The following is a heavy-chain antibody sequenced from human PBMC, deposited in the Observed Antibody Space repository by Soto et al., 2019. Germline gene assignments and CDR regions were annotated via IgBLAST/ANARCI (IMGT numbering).Heavy chain of an antibody. V-gene: IGHV1-3*01. D-gene: IGHD3-22*01. Sequence: ASVKVSCKASGYTFTTYVMHWVRQAPGQRLEWMGWINVGNGNTKYSQKFQGRVTITRDTSASTAHMELSSLRSEDTAVYYCAYDSSGYLDYWGQGTLVTVSS. CDR3: AYDSSGYLDY. CDR2: INVGNGNT. J-gene: IGHJ4*02. CDR1: GYTFTTYV.